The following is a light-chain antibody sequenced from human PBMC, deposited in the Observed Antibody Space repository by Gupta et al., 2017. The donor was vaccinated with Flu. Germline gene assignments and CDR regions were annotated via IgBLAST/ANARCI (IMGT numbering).Light chain of an antibody. Sequence: DIQMTQSPSTLSASVGDRVTITCRASQSISSWLAWYQQKPGKAPKLLIYKASSLESGVPSRFSGSGSGTEFTLTISSLQPDDFATYYCQQCNSYFLSTFGQGTKVEIK. V-gene: IGKV1-5*03. CDR2: KAS. CDR1: QSISSW. CDR3: QQCNSYFLST. J-gene: IGKJ1*01.